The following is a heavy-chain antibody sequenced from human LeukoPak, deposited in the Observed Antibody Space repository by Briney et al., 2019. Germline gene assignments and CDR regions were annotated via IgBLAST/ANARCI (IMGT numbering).Heavy chain of an antibody. V-gene: IGHV1-18*01. CDR1: GYTFTSLG. D-gene: IGHD3-22*01. CDR3: ARDRKGYYYDSSGYSDY. CDR2: ISAYNGNT. Sequence: GSSVKVSCKASGYTFTSLGISWVRQAPGQGLEWMGWISAYNGNTNYTQKFQGRVTMTTDTSTSTAYMELRRLRSDDTAVYYCARDRKGYYYDSSGYSDYWGQGTLVTVSS. J-gene: IGHJ4*02.